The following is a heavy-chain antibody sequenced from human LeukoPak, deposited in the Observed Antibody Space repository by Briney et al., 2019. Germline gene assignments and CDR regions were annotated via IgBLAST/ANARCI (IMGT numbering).Heavy chain of an antibody. J-gene: IGHJ6*02. Sequence: SVKVSCKASGGTFSSYAISWVRQAPGQGLEWMGGIIPIFGKANYAQKFPGRVTITADESTSTAYMELKSLRSEDTAVYYCARGGQYYYYGMDVWGQRTTVTVSS. CDR1: GGTFSSYA. V-gene: IGHV1-69*13. CDR3: ARGGQYYYYGMDV. D-gene: IGHD2-15*01. CDR2: IIPIFGKA.